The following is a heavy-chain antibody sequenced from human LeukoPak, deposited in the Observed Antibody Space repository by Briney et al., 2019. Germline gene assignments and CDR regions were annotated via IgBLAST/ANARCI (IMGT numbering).Heavy chain of an antibody. Sequence: SETLSLTCTVSGGSISSYYWSWLRQPAGTALEWIGRIYTSGTITYNPSLKSRVTMSVDTSKNQFSLKLSSVTAADTAVYYCATLPGTHRDYWGQGTLVTVSS. V-gene: IGHV4-4*07. D-gene: IGHD1-14*01. CDR2: IYTSGTI. CDR3: ATLPGTHRDY. J-gene: IGHJ4*02. CDR1: GGSISSYY.